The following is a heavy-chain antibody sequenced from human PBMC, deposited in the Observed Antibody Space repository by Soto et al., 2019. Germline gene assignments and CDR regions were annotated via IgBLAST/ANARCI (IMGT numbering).Heavy chain of an antibody. J-gene: IGHJ6*02. V-gene: IGHV4-31*03. CDR1: GGSISSGGYY. Sequence: PSEILSLTCIVSGGSISSGGYYWSWIRQHPGKGLEWIGYIYYSGSTYYNPSLKSRVTISVDTSKNQFSLKLSSVTAADTAVYYCARESITMVRGVIRYYYGMDVWGQGTTVTVSS. CDR2: IYYSGST. D-gene: IGHD3-10*01. CDR3: ARESITMVRGVIRYYYGMDV.